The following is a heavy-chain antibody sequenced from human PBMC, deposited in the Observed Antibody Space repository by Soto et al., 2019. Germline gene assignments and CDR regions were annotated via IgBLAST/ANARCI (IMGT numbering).Heavy chain of an antibody. Sequence: GGSLRLSCAASGFTFSSYWMSWVRQAPGKGLEWVANIKQDGSEKYYVDSVKGRFTISRDNAKNSLYLQMNSLRAEDTAVYYCARDADNRRITIFGVARRRGLFDYWGQGTLVTVSS. V-gene: IGHV3-7*01. CDR2: IKQDGSEK. CDR3: ARDADNRRITIFGVARRRGLFDY. D-gene: IGHD3-3*01. CDR1: GFTFSSYW. J-gene: IGHJ4*02.